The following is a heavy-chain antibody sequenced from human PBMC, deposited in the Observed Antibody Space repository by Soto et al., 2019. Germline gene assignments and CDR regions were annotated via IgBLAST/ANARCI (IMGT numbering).Heavy chain of an antibody. V-gene: IGHV1-24*01. Sequence: ASVKVSCKVSGYTLTELSMHWVRQSPGKGLEWMGGFDPEDGETIYAQKFQGRVTMTEDTSTDTAYMELSSLRSEDTAVYYCATDPSRLSSPGGDLLWFDPWGQGTLVTVSS. J-gene: IGHJ5*02. CDR2: FDPEDGET. CDR3: ATDPSRLSSPGGDLLWFDP. D-gene: IGHD3-16*01. CDR1: GYTLTELS.